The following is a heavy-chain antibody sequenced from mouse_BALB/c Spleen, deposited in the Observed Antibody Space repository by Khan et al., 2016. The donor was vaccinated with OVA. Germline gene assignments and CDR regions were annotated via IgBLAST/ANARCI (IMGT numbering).Heavy chain of an antibody. J-gene: IGHJ3*01. CDR2: INPSTGNS. Sequence: VQLQQSGAELAQPGASVKMSCKASGYTFTSYWMHWVKQRPGQGLEWIGYINPSTGNSEYNQKFKDKATLTADKSSSTAYMQLSSLTSDDSAVYYCGNHGSSSAWLDYWGQGTLVTVSA. CDR1: GYTFTSYW. D-gene: IGHD1-1*01. V-gene: IGHV1-7*01. CDR3: GNHGSSSAWLDY.